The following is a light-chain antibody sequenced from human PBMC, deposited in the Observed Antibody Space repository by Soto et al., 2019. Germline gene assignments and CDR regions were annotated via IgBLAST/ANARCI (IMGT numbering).Light chain of an antibody. CDR1: QSVGSN. CDR2: AAS. V-gene: IGKV3-15*01. CDR3: QQYDNWPPIT. J-gene: IGKJ5*01. Sequence: EIVLTQSPATLSLSPGERATLSCRASQSVGSNLAWYQHKHGQAPRLLMYAASARATGVPARFSGSGSGTEFTLTISSLQSEDFAVYYCQQYDNWPPITFGQGTRLGIK.